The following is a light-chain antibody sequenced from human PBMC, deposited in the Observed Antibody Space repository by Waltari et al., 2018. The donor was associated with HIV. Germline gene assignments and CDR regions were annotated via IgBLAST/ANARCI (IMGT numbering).Light chain of an antibody. CDR2: DDA. CDR3: QSFETGTQV. Sequence: KFMLTQPHSMSESPGKTVTISCTRTSGSIDSNYVQWFQQRPASAPATVIFDDARRPSGATARFSGSIDKWSNSASLTISGLRPEDEADYYCQSFETGTQVFGGGTKLTVL. J-gene: IGLJ3*02. CDR1: SGSIDSNY. V-gene: IGLV6-57*03.